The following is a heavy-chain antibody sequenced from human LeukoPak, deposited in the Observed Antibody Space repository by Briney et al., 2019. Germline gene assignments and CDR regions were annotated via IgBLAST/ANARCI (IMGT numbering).Heavy chain of an antibody. CDR2: IYHSGST. Sequence: SETLSLTCAVSGSPISSGGYSWSWIRQPPGKGLEWIGYIYHSGSTYYNPSLKSRVTISVDRSKNQFSLKLSSVTAADTAVYYCATGATYQPFAFDIWGQGTMVTVSS. CDR1: GSPISSGGYS. D-gene: IGHD2-2*01. J-gene: IGHJ3*02. V-gene: IGHV4-30-2*01. CDR3: ATGATYQPFAFDI.